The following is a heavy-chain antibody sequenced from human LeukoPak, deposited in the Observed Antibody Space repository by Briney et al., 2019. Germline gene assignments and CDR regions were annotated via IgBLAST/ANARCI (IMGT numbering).Heavy chain of an antibody. Sequence: GGSLRLSCAASGFTFSDYYMSWIRQAPGKGLEWVSYISSSSSYTNYADSVKGRFTISRDNAKNSLHLQMNSLRAEDTAVYYCARDSVAGNYFDYWGQGTLVTVSS. V-gene: IGHV3-11*06. CDR1: GFTFSDYY. J-gene: IGHJ4*02. D-gene: IGHD6-19*01. CDR2: ISSSSSYT. CDR3: ARDSVAGNYFDY.